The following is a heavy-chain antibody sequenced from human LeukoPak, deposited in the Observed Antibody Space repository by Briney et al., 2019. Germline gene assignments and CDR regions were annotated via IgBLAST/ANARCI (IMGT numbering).Heavy chain of an antibody. J-gene: IGHJ6*02. D-gene: IGHD6-13*01. V-gene: IGHV1-18*01. CDR3: ARDSVAAAGTTSYYYYYYGMDV. Sequence: ASVKVSCKASGYTFTSYGISWVRQAPGQGLEWMGWISAYNGNTNYAQKLQGRVTMTTDTSTSTAYMELRSLRSDDTAVYYCARDSVAAAGTTSYYYYYYGMDVWGQGTTVTVSS. CDR1: GYTFTSYG. CDR2: ISAYNGNT.